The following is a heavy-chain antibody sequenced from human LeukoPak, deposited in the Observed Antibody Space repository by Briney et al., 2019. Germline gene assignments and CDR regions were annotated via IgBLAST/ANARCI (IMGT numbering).Heavy chain of an antibody. D-gene: IGHD3-3*01. CDR2: IYSGGTT. J-gene: IGHJ4*02. Sequence: GGSLRLSCAASGSSGTTNYMSWVRQPPGKGLEWVSVIYSGGTTYYADSVKGRFTISRDNSKNTLYLQMNSLRAEDTAVYYCAREGRIFPTFDYWGQGTLVTVSS. V-gene: IGHV3-53*01. CDR1: GSSGTTNY. CDR3: AREGRIFPTFDY.